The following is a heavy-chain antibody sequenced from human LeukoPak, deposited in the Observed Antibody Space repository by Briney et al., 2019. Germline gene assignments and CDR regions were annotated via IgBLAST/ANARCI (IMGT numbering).Heavy chain of an antibody. V-gene: IGHV1-2*02. J-gene: IGHJ4*02. Sequence: ASMTVSCKASGYTFTDYYMHWVRQAPGQGLEWMGWINPNSGGTNYAQKFQGRVTMTRDTSISTAYMELSRLRSDDTAVYYCARERYTVVVVAATPADYWGQGTLVTVSS. CDR2: INPNSGGT. CDR3: ARERYTVVVVAATPADY. D-gene: IGHD2-15*01. CDR1: GYTFTDYY.